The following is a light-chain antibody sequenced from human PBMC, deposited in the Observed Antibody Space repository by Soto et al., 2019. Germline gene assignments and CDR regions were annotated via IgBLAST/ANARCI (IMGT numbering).Light chain of an antibody. V-gene: IGKV1-39*01. CDR3: QQSYSTPLT. Sequence: DIQMTQSPSSLSASVGDRVTITCRASQSISSYLNWYQQKPGKAPKLLIYAASSLQSGVPSRFSGRGSGTDFTLTISSLQPEDFATYYCQQSYSTPLTVGQGTRLEIK. CDR1: QSISSY. J-gene: IGKJ5*01. CDR2: AAS.